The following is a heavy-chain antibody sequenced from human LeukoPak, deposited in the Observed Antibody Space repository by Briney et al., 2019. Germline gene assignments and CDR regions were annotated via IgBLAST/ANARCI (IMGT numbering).Heavy chain of an antibody. CDR3: ARESDLGELSY. CDR2: IYSGGST. J-gene: IGHJ4*02. V-gene: IGHV3-53*01. CDR1: GFTVSSNY. Sequence: PGGSLRLSCAASGFTVSSNYMSWVRQAPGKGLEWVSVIYSGGSTYYADSVKGRFTISRDNSKNTLYLQMNSLRAEDTAVYYCARESDLGELSYWGQGTLVTVSS. D-gene: IGHD3-16*02.